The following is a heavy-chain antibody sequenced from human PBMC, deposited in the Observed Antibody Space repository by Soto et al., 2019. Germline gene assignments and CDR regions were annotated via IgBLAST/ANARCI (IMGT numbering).Heavy chain of an antibody. CDR3: AQLPRDCNKTSCYYADH. D-gene: IGHD2-2*01. Sequence: PGESLKISCRGSGYDFNTNWFGWVRQLPGRGLEWVGIMYPGDSDTRYNPSLQGHVTLSADVTVSTAFLQWRSLKTSDTGIYFGAQLPRDCNKTSCYYADHWGKGPQVTVAS. CDR2: MYPGDSDT. V-gene: IGHV5-51*01. J-gene: IGHJ4*02. CDR1: GYDFNTNW.